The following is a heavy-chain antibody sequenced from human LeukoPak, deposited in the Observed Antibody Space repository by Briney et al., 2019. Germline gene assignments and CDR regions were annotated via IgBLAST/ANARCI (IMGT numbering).Heavy chain of an antibody. CDR1: GFTFSNAW. J-gene: IGHJ4*02. CDR2: IKSKTDGGTT. Sequence: PVGSLRLSCAASGFTFSNAWMSWVRQAPGKGLEWVGRIKSKTDGGTTDYAAPVKGRFTISRDDSKNTLYLQMNSLKTEDTAVYYCTTSPVGATKLGYWGQGTLVTVSS. V-gene: IGHV3-15*01. CDR3: TTSPVGATKLGY. D-gene: IGHD1-26*01.